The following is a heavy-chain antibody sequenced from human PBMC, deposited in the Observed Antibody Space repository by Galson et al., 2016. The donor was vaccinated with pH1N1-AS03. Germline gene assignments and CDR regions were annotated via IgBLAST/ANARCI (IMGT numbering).Heavy chain of an antibody. V-gene: IGHV4-38-2*02. J-gene: IGHJ6*02. D-gene: IGHD2-21*02. CDR2: IFESGTT. Sequence: SKTLSLTCAVSGYSIRSGYWWGWVRQPPGKGLQWIGSIFESGTTYSNPSLRSRLTLSVDTSRNQFSLKLSSVTAADTAVYYCMREGSLVTMHQYFGMEVWGQGTSVTVS. CDR3: MREGSLVTMHQYFGMEV. CDR1: GYSIRSGYW.